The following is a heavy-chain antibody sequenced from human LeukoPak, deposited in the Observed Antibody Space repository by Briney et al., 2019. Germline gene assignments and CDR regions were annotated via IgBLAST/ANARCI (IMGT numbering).Heavy chain of an antibody. Sequence: GVSLRLFCAPSGFTFSDYNMRWMPQAPGEGVVWVSSISRSGSNKYYAHSVRGRFTIYRDNDKNSVFLHENSQRAEHTAVYYCARVLRYCSGGNCYSGGLGYMDVWGKGTTVTISS. CDR3: ARVLRYCSGGNCYSGGLGYMDV. V-gene: IGHV3-11*01. J-gene: IGHJ6*03. D-gene: IGHD2-15*01. CDR1: GFTFSDYN. CDR2: ISRSGSNK.